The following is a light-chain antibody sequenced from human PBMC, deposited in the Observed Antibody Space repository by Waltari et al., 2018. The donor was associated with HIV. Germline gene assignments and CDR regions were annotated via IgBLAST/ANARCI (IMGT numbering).Light chain of an antibody. Sequence: QSALTQPASVSGSPGQSIVLPCTGTPPAIGYSDYVSWYQQYPGQAPKALIYEVTSRPSGTSSRFSGSKSATTAFLAISKLQTDDEADYFCSSYTRRGTVVFGGGTRLTVL. CDR3: SSYTRRGTVV. J-gene: IGLJ2*01. V-gene: IGLV2-14*01. CDR1: PPAIGYSDY. CDR2: EVT.